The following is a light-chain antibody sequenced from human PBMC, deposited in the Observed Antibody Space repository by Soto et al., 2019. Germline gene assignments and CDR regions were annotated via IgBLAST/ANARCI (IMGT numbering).Light chain of an antibody. CDR2: DVN. V-gene: IGLV2-14*01. J-gene: IGLJ2*01. Sequence: QSALTQPASVSGSPGQSITLSCTGTSSDIGGYDYVSWYQRHPGKPPKLIIYDVNNRPSGVSNRFSGSKSGNTASLTISGLQAEDEADYYCPSYASGSSHVVFGGGTKLTVL. CDR3: PSYASGSSHVV. CDR1: SSDIGGYDY.